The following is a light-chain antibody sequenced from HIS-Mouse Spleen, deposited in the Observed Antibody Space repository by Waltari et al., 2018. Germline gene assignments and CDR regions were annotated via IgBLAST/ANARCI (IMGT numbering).Light chain of an antibody. Sequence: QSVLTQPPSASGTTGQRVTISCSGSSSNIGSNYVYWYQQLPGTAPKLLIYRNNRRPSGVPDRFSGSKSGTSASLAISGLRSEDEADYYCAAWDDSLSVNWVFGGGTKLTVL. CDR2: RNN. CDR1: SSNIGSNY. J-gene: IGLJ3*02. CDR3: AAWDDSLSVNWV. V-gene: IGLV1-47*01.